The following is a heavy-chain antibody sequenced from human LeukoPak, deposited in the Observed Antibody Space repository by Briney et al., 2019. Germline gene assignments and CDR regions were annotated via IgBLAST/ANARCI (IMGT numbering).Heavy chain of an antibody. D-gene: IGHD2/OR15-2a*01. V-gene: IGHV3-23*01. CDR2: VSGGGGTT. Sequence: GGSLRLSCAASGFTFSSYAMSWVRQAPGRGLEWVSTVSGGGGTTYYADSVKGRFTISRENSKNTLYLQMNSLRAEDTAVYYCAKDSAKKYDDYWGQGTLVTVS. J-gene: IGHJ4*02. CDR3: AKDSAKKYDDY. CDR1: GFTFSSYA.